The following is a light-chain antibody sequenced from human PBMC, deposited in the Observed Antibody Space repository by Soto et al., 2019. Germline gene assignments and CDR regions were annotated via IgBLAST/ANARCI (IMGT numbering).Light chain of an antibody. CDR1: STDVGANNY. CDR3: YSHVDASTGV. J-gene: IGLJ2*01. V-gene: IGLV2-14*01. Sequence: QSVLTQPASVSGSPGQSITISCTGTSTDVGANNYVSWYQQHPGRAPKVMIYDVTNRPSGVSSRFSGSKSGNTASLTISGLKAEDGGDNNRYSHVDASTGVFAGGTKLTVL. CDR2: DVT.